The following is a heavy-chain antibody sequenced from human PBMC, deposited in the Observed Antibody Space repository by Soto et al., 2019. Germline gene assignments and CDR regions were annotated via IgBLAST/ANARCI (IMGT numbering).Heavy chain of an antibody. Sequence: ASVKVSCKASGYTFTRYYMHSVRQAPGQGLEWMGIINPSGGSTSYAQKFQGRVTMTRDTSTSTVYMELSSLRSEDTAVYYCARGGAGDSSGYSPDYWGQGTLVTVSS. CDR2: INPSGGST. V-gene: IGHV1-46*01. CDR3: ARGGAGDSSGYSPDY. CDR1: GYTFTRYY. D-gene: IGHD3-22*01. J-gene: IGHJ4*02.